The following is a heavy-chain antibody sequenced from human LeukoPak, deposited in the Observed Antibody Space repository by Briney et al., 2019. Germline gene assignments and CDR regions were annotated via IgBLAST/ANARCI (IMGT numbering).Heavy chain of an antibody. J-gene: IGHJ4*02. D-gene: IGHD6-13*01. Sequence: GGSLRLSCATSGFTFNNYAMSWVRQAPGEGLEWVSIIYSGDSTYYADSVKGRFTISRDNSKNTLYLQMKSLRAEDTAVYYCARGAAAPSPLDYWGQGTPVTVSS. CDR3: ARGAAAPSPLDY. V-gene: IGHV3-23*03. CDR1: GFTFNNYA. CDR2: IYSGDST.